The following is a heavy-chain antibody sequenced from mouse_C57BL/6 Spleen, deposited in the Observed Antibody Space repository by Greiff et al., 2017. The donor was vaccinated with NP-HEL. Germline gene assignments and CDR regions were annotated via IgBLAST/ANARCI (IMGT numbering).Heavy chain of an antibody. D-gene: IGHD2-10*02. V-gene: IGHV1-52*01. CDR3: ARLDSIYFDY. J-gene: IGHJ2*01. CDR1: GYTFTSYW. CDR2: IDPSDSET. Sequence: VQLQQPGAELVRPGSSVKLSCKASGYTFTSYWMHWVKQRPIQGLDWIGNIDPSDSETHYNQKFKDKATLTVDKSSSTAYMQLSSLTSEDSAVYYCARLDSIYFDYWGQGTTLTVSS.